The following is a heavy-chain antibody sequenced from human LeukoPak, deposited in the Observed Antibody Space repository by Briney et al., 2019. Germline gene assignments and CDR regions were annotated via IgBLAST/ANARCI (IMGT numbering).Heavy chain of an antibody. CDR3: TTDPPGAWGRWERLRDY. CDR2: IRSKTDGETT. CDR1: GFVFSNAW. J-gene: IGHJ4*02. D-gene: IGHD1-26*01. Sequence: GGSLRPSCVASGFVFSNAWMNWVRQAPGKGLEWVGHIRSKTDGETTDYGAPVTGRFAISRDNAKKTLYLQMHSLKIEDTGIYYCTTDPPGAWGRWERLRDYWGQGTLVTVSS. V-gene: IGHV3-15*07.